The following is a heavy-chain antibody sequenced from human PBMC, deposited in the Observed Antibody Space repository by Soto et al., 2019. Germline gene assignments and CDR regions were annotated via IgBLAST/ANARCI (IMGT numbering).Heavy chain of an antibody. J-gene: IGHJ4*02. V-gene: IGHV3-7*01. CDR1: GFTLSNYW. Sequence: GGSLRLSCEASGFTLSNYWMDWVRQAPGKRLEWVANIKRDGSEIIDVDSVKGRFTLSRDNAKNSLYLPMSSLRAEDTAVYYCARDNSGSLDYRGQGILGTISS. CDR3: ARDNSGSLDY. CDR2: IKRDGSEI. D-gene: IGHD7-27*01.